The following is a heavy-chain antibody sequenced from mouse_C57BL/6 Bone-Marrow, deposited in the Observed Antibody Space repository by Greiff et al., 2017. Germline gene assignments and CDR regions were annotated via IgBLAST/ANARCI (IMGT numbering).Heavy chain of an antibody. J-gene: IGHJ2*01. Sequence: VQLQQSGPELVKPGASVKMSCKASGYTFTDYNMHWVKQSHGKSLEWIGYINPNNGGTSYNQKFKGKATLTVNKSSSTAYMELRSLTSEDSAVYYAARPRIIATHHFDYWGQGTTLTVSS. D-gene: IGHD1-1*01. CDR1: GYTFTDYN. CDR2: INPNNGGT. CDR3: ARPRIIATHHFDY. V-gene: IGHV1-22*01.